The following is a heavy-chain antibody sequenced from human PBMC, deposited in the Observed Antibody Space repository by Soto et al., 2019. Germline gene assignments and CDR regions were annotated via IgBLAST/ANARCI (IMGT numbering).Heavy chain of an antibody. CDR2: INPDNGGT. CDR1: GYTFTGHF. CDR3: ARVTDFWSHYYTAGNNWFDP. D-gene: IGHD3-3*01. Sequence: ASVRVSCKASGYTFTGHFIHWVRQAPGQGLEWMGWINPDNGGTNFSQTFQGRVTMTRDTSISTAYVELGGLRSDDTAFYFCARVTDFWSHYYTAGNNWFDPWGQGTLVTVSS. V-gene: IGHV1-2*02. J-gene: IGHJ5*02.